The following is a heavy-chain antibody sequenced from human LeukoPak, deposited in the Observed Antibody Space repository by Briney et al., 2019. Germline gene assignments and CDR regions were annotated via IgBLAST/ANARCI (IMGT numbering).Heavy chain of an antibody. J-gene: IGHJ4*02. Sequence: GGSLRLSCAASGFTFSSYWMSWVRQAPGKGLEWVSAISGSGGSTYYADSVKGRFTISRDNSKNTLYLQMNSLRAEDTAVYYCSRGTMGFGELYYFDYWGQGTLVTVSS. CDR2: ISGSGGST. D-gene: IGHD3-10*01. V-gene: IGHV3-23*01. CDR1: GFTFSSYW. CDR3: SRGTMGFGELYYFDY.